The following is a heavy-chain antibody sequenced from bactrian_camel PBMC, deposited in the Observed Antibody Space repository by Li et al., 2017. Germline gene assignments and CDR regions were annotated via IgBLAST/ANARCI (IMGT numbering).Heavy chain of an antibody. D-gene: IGHD1*01. CDR2: IGMDGGT. Sequence: VQLVESGGGSVKAGESLKLSCVAFGGTYSSYRSYCMAWFRQAPGKEREGVAAIGMDGGTSAADSVKGRFTISKYNAKNTLYQQMDNLQPEDTAVYYCAARPVNTRACVAGGRYEFGYWGQGTQVTVS. J-gene: IGHJ4*01. CDR1: GGTYSSYRSYC. CDR3: AARPVNTRACVAGGRYEFGY. V-gene: IGHV3S57*01.